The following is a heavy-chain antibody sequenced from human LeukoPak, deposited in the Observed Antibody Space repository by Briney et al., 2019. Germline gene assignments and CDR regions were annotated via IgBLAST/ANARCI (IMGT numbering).Heavy chain of an antibody. CDR1: GFTFSSYG. CDR2: IWYDGSNK. D-gene: IGHD3-10*01. CDR3: ARSYYYGSGSYYRDVYFDY. J-gene: IGHJ4*02. V-gene: IGHV3-33*01. Sequence: GGSLRLSCAASGFTFSSYGMHWVRQAPGKGLEWVAVIWYDGSNKYYADSVKGRFTISRDNSKNTLYLQMNSLRAEDTAMYYCARSYYYGSGSYYRDVYFDYWGQGTLVTVSS.